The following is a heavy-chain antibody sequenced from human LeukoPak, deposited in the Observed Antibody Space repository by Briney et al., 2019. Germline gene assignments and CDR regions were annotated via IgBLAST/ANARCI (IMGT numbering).Heavy chain of an antibody. CDR1: GDSISNYC. Sequence: SETLSLTCTVSGDSISNYCWSWFRQSPGKRLEWIGYIYNSGSTNYNPSLKSRVTISVDTSKNQFFLIMNSVTAADTAVYYCARASGGNYVYYYGLDVWGPGTTVTVSS. J-gene: IGHJ6*02. D-gene: IGHD2-15*01. CDR3: ARASGGNYVYYYGLDV. V-gene: IGHV4-59*01. CDR2: IYNSGST.